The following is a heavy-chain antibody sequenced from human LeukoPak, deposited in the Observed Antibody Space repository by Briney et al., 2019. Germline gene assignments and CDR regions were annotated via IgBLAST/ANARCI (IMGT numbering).Heavy chain of an antibody. CDR3: VGRPWNFDY. Sequence: PGGSLRLSCAASGFTFSHTWISWVRQAPGKGLEWVGRVKSKNDGGSTDYAAPVKGRFFISRDDSRGTLSLEMNSLKIEDIAVYFCVGRPWNFDYWGQGTLVTVSS. D-gene: IGHD1-1*01. V-gene: IGHV3-15*01. CDR1: GFTFSHTW. CDR2: VKSKNDGGST. J-gene: IGHJ4*02.